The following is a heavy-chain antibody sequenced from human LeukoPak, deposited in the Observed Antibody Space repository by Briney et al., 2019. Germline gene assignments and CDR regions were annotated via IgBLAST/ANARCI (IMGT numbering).Heavy chain of an antibody. CDR1: GVSISSGSYY. J-gene: IGHJ4*02. CDR2: VHSSGDI. Sequence: PSETLSLTCSVSGVSISSGSYYWGWIWQSAGKGLEWIGRVHSSGDIYHNAAFRSRAAVSGDASKNQFSLQLNSVTAADTAVYYCARGASPKDAVFFDYWGQGALITVSS. V-gene: IGHV4-61*02. CDR3: ARGASPKDAVFFDY. D-gene: IGHD3-16*01.